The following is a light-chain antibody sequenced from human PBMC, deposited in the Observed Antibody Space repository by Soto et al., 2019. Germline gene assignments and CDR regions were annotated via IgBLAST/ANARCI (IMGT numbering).Light chain of an antibody. Sequence: ETAMAQSPATLSLSPGERATLSCRASQSVSSNLAWYQQKPGQAPRLLIYGPSTRATGTAARFSGSGSGTDFTLTISSVQSEDFAVYYCQQYNNWPRTFGQGTKVEFK. J-gene: IGKJ1*01. V-gene: IGKV3-15*01. CDR1: QSVSSN. CDR3: QQYNNWPRT. CDR2: GPS.